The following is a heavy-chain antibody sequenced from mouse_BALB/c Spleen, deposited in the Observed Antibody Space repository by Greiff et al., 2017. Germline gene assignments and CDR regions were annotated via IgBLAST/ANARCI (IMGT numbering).Heavy chain of an antibody. CDR2: ISSGGGST. CDR1: GFAFSSYD. CDR3: ARQIYGYDGGNYFDY. V-gene: IGHV5-12-1*01. D-gene: IGHD2-2*01. Sequence: EVMLVESGGGLVKPGGSLKLSCAASGFAFSSYDMSWVRQTPEKRLEWVAYISSGGGSTYYPDTVKGRFTISRDNAKNTLYLQMSSLKSEDTAMYYCARQIYGYDGGNYFDYWGQGTTLTVSS. J-gene: IGHJ2*01.